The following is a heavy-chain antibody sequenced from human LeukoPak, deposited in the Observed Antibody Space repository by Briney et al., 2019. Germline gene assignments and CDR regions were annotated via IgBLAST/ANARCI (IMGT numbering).Heavy chain of an antibody. CDR2: MNPNSGNT. D-gene: IGHD3-16*02. CDR3: AILYYDYVWGSYRPFDY. V-gene: IGHV1-8*01. Sequence: GASVKVSCKASGYTFTSYDINWVRQATGQGLEWMGWMNPNSGNTGYAQKFQGRVTMTRNTSISTAYMELSSPRSEDTAVYYCAILYYDYVWGSYRPFDYWGQGTLVTVSS. J-gene: IGHJ4*02. CDR1: GYTFTSYD.